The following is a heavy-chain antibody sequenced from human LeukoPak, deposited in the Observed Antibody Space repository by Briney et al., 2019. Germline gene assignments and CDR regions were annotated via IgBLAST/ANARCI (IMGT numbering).Heavy chain of an antibody. CDR3: ARDVHGGAFDY. Sequence: GGSLRLSCAASGFTFSSYWMNWVRQAPGKGLEWVANINQDGSAQNYVGSVKGRFTFSRDNAMNPLFLQMNNLRAEDTAVYYCARDVHGGAFDYWGQGTLVTVSS. J-gene: IGHJ4*02. D-gene: IGHD4-23*01. V-gene: IGHV3-7*01. CDR2: INQDGSAQ. CDR1: GFTFSSYW.